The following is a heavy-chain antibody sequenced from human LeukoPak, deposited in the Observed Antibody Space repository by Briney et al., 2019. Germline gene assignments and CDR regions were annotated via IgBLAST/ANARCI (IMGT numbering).Heavy chain of an antibody. V-gene: IGHV4-59*01. CDR3: ARDRREHYYYYYMDV. J-gene: IGHJ6*03. Sequence: SETLSLTCTVSGGSISSYYWSWIRQPPGKGLEWIGYIYYSGSTNYNPSLKSRVTISVDTPKSQFSLKLSSVTAADTAVYYCARDRREHYYYYYMDVWGKGTTVTVSS. CDR2: IYYSGST. D-gene: IGHD5-24*01. CDR1: GGSISSYY.